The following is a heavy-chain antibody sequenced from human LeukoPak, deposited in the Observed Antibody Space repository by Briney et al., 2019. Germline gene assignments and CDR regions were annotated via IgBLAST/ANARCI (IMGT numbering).Heavy chain of an antibody. CDR3: AVRAWGTYAAFDE. CDR1: GFSFTNYW. CDR2: IYPGDSDT. Sequence: GESLKISCKGSGFSFTNYWIGWVRQMPGKGLEWMGIIYPGDSDTRYSPSFQGQVTISVDKSISTSYLQWSSLKASDTAMYYCAVRAWGTYAAFDEWGQGTLVTVSS. D-gene: IGHD3-16*01. V-gene: IGHV5-51*01. J-gene: IGHJ4*02.